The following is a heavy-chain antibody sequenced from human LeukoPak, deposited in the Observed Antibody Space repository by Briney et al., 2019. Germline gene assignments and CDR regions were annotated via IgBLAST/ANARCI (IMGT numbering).Heavy chain of an antibody. D-gene: IGHD5-18*01. CDR2: IYYSGST. J-gene: IGHJ6*02. V-gene: IGHV4-59*01. CDR1: GGSISSYY. CDR3: ARSGYSYGLLSNYYYGMDV. Sequence: PSETLSLTCTVSGGSISSYYWSWIRQPPGKGLEWIGCIYYSGSTNYNPSLKSRVTISVDTSKNQFSLKLSSVTAADTAVYYCARSGYSYGLLSNYYYGMDVWGQGTTVTVSS.